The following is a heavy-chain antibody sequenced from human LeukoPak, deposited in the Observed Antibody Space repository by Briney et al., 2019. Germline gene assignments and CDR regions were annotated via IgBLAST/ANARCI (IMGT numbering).Heavy chain of an antibody. CDR2: MNPNTGNR. J-gene: IGHJ5*02. V-gene: IGHV1-8*01. CDR3: ARGLPTRGSSWFEP. D-gene: IGHD3-10*01. Sequence: ASVKVSCKASGYTFTSSDISWVRQAAGQGLEWLGWMNPNTGNRAYAQKFQGRVTMTRDTSSSTAYMELSSLRSDDTAVYYCARGLPTRGSSWFEPWGQGTLVTVSS. CDR1: GYTFTSSD.